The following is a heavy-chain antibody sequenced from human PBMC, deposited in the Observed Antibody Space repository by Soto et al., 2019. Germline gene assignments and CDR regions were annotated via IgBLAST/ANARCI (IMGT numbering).Heavy chain of an antibody. J-gene: IGHJ5*02. CDR1: GFTFRSYA. CDR3: ATVPPVASGLFDP. V-gene: IGHV3-23*01. D-gene: IGHD6-19*01. CDR2: ISGSGGST. Sequence: GGSLRLSCAASGFTFRSYAICWVRQAPGKGLEWVSAISGSGGSTYYADSVKGRFTISRDNSKNTLYLQMNSLRAEDTAVYYCATVPPVASGLFDPWGQGTLVTVSS.